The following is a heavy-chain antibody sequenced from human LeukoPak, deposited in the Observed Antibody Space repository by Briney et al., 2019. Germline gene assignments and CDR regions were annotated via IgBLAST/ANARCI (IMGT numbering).Heavy chain of an antibody. Sequence: PGGSLRLSCAASGFTFSNYGMHWVRQAPGKGLEWVAVISYDGSNKYYADSVKGRFTISRDNAKNTLYLQMNSLRAEDTAVYYCARAQWLDSFDYWGQGTLVTVSS. CDR3: ARAQWLDSFDY. V-gene: IGHV3-30*03. J-gene: IGHJ4*02. CDR1: GFTFSNYG. CDR2: ISYDGSNK. D-gene: IGHD6-19*01.